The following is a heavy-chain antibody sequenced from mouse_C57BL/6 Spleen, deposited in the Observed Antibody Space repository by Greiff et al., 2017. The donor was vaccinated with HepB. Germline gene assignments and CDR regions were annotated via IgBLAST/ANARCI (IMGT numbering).Heavy chain of an antibody. Sequence: VHVKQSGPELVKPGDSVKISCKASGYSFTGYFMNWVMQSHGKSLEWIGRINPYNGDTFYNQKFKGKATLTVDKSSSTAHMELRSLTSEDSAVYYCARSDYYGSSYDAMDYWGQGTSVTVSS. J-gene: IGHJ4*01. V-gene: IGHV1-20*01. D-gene: IGHD1-1*01. CDR3: ARSDYYGSSYDAMDY. CDR1: GYSFTGYF. CDR2: INPYNGDT.